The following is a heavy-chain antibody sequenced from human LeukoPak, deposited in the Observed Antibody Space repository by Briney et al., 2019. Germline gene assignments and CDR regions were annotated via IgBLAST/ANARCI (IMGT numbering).Heavy chain of an antibody. D-gene: IGHD3-10*01. Sequence: GGSLRLSCAASGFTFINAWMTWVRQAPGKGLEWVGRIKSKTDGGTTDYAAPGNGRFTISRDDSKHTLYLQMNSLKTEDTAVYYCSTVTEDYGSGSFGFWGQGTLVTVSS. J-gene: IGHJ4*02. V-gene: IGHV3-15*01. CDR1: GFTFINAW. CDR3: STVTEDYGSGSFGF. CDR2: IKSKTDGGTT.